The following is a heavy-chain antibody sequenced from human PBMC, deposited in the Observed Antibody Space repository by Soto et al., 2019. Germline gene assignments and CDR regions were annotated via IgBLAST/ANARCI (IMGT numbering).Heavy chain of an antibody. D-gene: IGHD2-15*01. Sequence: QVQLVQSGAEVKKPGSSVKVSCKAPGGTFSSYAISWVRQAPGQGLEWMGGLIPIFGTAKYAKKFQGRVTITADESTSTGYMELSSLRSEDTAVYYCARSQGGSSSLDIYYYYYYGMDVWGQGTTVTVSS. CDR1: GGTFSSYA. J-gene: IGHJ6*02. V-gene: IGHV1-69*01. CDR3: ARSQGGSSSLDIYYYYYYGMDV. CDR2: LIPIFGTA.